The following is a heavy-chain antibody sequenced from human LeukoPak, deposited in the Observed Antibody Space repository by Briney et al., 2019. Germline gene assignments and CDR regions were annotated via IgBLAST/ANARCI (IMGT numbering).Heavy chain of an antibody. D-gene: IGHD3-9*01. CDR1: GFTFSSYG. CDR3: AKDLSTGYYIAY. J-gene: IGHJ4*02. V-gene: IGHV3-30*02. Sequence: GGSLRLSCAVSGFTFSSYGIHWVRQAPGKGLEWVTFIRYDGSNKYYADSVKGRFTISRDNSKNTVYLQMNSLRGEDTAVYYCAKDLSTGYYIAYWGQGTLVTVSS. CDR2: IRYDGSNK.